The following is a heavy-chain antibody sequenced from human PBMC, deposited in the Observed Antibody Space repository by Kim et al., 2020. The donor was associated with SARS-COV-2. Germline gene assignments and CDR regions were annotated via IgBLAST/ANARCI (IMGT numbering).Heavy chain of an antibody. CDR1: GFTFSSYS. CDR2: ISSSSSYI. J-gene: IGHJ6*02. D-gene: IGHD2-15*01. V-gene: IGHV3-21*01. CDR3: ARTGVVVAAIPAVYYYYGMDV. Sequence: GGSLRLSCAASGFTFSSYSMNWVRQAPGKGLEWVSSISSSSSYIYYADSVKGRFTISRDTAKNSLYLQMNSLRAEDTAVYYCARTGVVVAAIPAVYYYYGMDVWGQGTTVTVSS.